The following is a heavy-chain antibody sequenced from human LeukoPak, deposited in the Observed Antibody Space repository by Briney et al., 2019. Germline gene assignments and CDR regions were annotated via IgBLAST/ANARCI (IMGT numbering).Heavy chain of an antibody. CDR3: ARRYYYYGMDV. J-gene: IGHJ6*02. CDR2: IYTSGST. V-gene: IGHV4-4*09. Sequence: SETLSLTCTVSGGSISSYYWSWIQQPPGKGLEWVGYIYTSGSTNYNPSLKSRVTISVDTSKNQFSLKLSSVTAADTAVYYCARRYYYYGMDVWGQGTTVTVSS. CDR1: GGSISSYY.